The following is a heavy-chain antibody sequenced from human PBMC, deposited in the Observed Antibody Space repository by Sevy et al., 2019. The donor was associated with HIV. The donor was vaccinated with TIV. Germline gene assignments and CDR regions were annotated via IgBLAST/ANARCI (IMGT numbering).Heavy chain of an antibody. CDR3: ESDADDPFVGSFSR. J-gene: IGHJ4*02. CDR2: ISSSSRTI. V-gene: IGHV3-48*02. CDR1: GLTFSSDS. Sequence: GGSLRLSCVVSGLTFSSDSMNWVRQAPGKGLEWLAYISSSSRTIDYADSVEGRFTISRDNDKNSVFLQMNNLKDEEADTSAVESDADDPFVGSFSRRGQGTLVTVSS. D-gene: IGHD1-1*01.